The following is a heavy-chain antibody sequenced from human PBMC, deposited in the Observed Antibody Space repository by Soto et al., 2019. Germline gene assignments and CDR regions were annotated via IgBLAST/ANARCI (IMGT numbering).Heavy chain of an antibody. CDR1: GLTFSNFW. J-gene: IGHJ3*01. CDR2: VTGDGTTT. Sequence: GGSLRLSCTVSGLTFSNFWMHWVRQAPGKGLVWVSRVTGDGTTTDYADSVKGRFTISRDNAKNTVFLQMNTLRVEDTAVYYCAKNRDYDYDAFDVWGQGTVVTVSS. V-gene: IGHV3-74*01. CDR3: AKNRDYDYDAFDV. D-gene: IGHD3-16*01.